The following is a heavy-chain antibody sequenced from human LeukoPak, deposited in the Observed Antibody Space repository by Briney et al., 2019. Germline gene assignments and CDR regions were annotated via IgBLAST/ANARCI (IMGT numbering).Heavy chain of an antibody. D-gene: IGHD5-18*01. V-gene: IGHV4-4*02. CDR3: AVVTSGYSYGYYYYGMDV. J-gene: IGHJ6*02. CDR1: GGSISSSNW. Sequence: SGTLSLTCAVSGGSISSSNWWSWVRQPSGKGLEWIGEIYHSGSTNYNPSLKSRVTISVDKSKNQFSLKLSSVTAADTAVYYCAVVTSGYSYGYYYYGMDVWGQGTTVTVSS. CDR2: IYHSGST.